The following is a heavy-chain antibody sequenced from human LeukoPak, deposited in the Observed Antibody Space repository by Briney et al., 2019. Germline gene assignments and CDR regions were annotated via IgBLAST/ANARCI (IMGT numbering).Heavy chain of an antibody. V-gene: IGHV5-51*01. J-gene: IGHJ4*02. CDR2: VYPADSDT. Sequence: GESLKISCKGSGYTFTSYWIGWVRQMPGKGLEWMGVVYPADSDTRYSPSFQGQVTISADKSISTAYLQWSSLKASDTAMYYCARLPSMVRGVIGFDYWGQGTLVTVSS. CDR3: ARLPSMVRGVIGFDY. D-gene: IGHD3-10*01. CDR1: GYTFTSYW.